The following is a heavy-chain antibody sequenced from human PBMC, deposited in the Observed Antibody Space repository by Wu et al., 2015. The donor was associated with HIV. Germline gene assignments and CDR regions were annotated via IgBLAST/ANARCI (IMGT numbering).Heavy chain of an antibody. D-gene: IGHD1-7*01. V-gene: IGHV1-69*12. CDR3: ARVGNNWNSLGSFDY. Sequence: QVQLVQSGAEVRKAWVLGEGLLQGFWSTFSSYAISWVRQAPGQGLEWMGGIIPIFGTANYAQKFQGRVTITADESTSTAYMELSSLRSEDTAVYYCARVGNNWNSLGSFDYWGQGTLVTVSS. J-gene: IGHJ4*02. CDR1: STFSSYA. CDR2: IIPIFGTA.